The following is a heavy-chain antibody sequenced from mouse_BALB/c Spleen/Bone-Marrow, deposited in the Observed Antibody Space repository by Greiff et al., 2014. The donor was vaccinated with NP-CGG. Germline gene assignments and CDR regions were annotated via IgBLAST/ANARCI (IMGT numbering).Heavy chain of an antibody. V-gene: IGHV1-14*01. CDR3: ARPATYYGNFYWYFDV. D-gene: IGHD2-10*01. J-gene: IGHJ1*01. CDR1: GYTFTSYI. CDR2: INPYNDGT. Sequence: VQLKESGPELVKPGASVKMSCKASGYTFTSYIMHWVKQTPGQGLEWIGYINPYNDGTKYNEKFKGKATLTSDKSSSTAYMELSSLTSEDSAVYYCARPATYYGNFYWYFDVWGAGTTVTVSS.